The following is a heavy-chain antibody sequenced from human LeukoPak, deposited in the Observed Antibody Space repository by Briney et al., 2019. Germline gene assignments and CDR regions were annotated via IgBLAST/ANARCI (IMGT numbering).Heavy chain of an antibody. CDR1: GGSFSGYY. CDR2: INHSGST. J-gene: IGHJ6*04. CDR3: ARWRNVRHAYCGGDCYYYYGMDV. V-gene: IGHV4-34*01. D-gene: IGHD2-21*02. Sequence: SETLSLTCAVYGGSFSGYYWSWIRQPPGKGLEWIGEINHSGSTNYNPSLKSRVTISVDTSKNQFSLKLSSVTAADTAVYYCARWRNVRHAYCGGDCYYYYGMDVWGKGTTVTVSS.